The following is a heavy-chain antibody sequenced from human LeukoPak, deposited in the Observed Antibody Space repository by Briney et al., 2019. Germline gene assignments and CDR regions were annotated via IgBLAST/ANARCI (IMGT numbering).Heavy chain of an antibody. J-gene: IGHJ4*02. Sequence: GGSLRLSCAASGFTLSTYTMNWVRQAPGMGLEWVASISSRSVHIHYADSLKGRFTISRDNAKNSLYLQMNSLRAEDTAVYYCARGGYYASFDYWGQGTLVTVSS. V-gene: IGHV3-21*01. D-gene: IGHD3-22*01. CDR1: GFTLSTYT. CDR3: ARGGYYASFDY. CDR2: ISSRSVHI.